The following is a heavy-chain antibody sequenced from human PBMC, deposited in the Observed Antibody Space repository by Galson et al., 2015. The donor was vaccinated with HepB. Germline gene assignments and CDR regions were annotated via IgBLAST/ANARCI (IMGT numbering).Heavy chain of an antibody. J-gene: IGHJ6*03. CDR3: AKAPSWSSGGSGYYMDV. CDR1: GFTFDDYA. D-gene: IGHD3-16*01. V-gene: IGHV3-9*01. Sequence: SLRLSCAASGFTFDDYAMHWVRQAPGKGLEWVSGISWNSGSIGYADSVKGRFTISRDNAKNSLYLQMNSLRAEDTALYYCAKAPSWSSGGSGYYMDVWGKGTTVTVSS. CDR2: ISWNSGSI.